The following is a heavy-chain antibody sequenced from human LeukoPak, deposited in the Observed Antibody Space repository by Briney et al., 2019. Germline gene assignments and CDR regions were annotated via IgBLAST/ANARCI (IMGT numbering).Heavy chain of an antibody. CDR1: GYTFSDYY. CDR2: INPNSGGT. CDR3: AREDLSGSSTSCCSRLGY. D-gene: IGHD2-2*01. Sequence: ASVTVSCKASGYTFSDYYMHWVRQAPGQGPEWMGWINPNSGGTNYAQKFQGRVTMTRDTSISTASMELSRLRSDDTAVYYCAREDLSGSSTSCCSRLGYWGPGDLVTVSS. V-gene: IGHV1-2*02. J-gene: IGHJ4*02.